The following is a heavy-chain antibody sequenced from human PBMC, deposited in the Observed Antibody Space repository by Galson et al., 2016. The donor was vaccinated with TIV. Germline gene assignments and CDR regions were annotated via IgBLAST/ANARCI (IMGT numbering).Heavy chain of an antibody. CDR2: IYTGDSDT. J-gene: IGHJ4*02. D-gene: IGHD5/OR15-5a*01. Sequence: QSGAEVKKPGESLKISCKSSGYNFDTYWIVWVRQMPGKGLEWLGTIYTGDSDTRYIPSFQGQVTMSADKSINTAYLQWSSLKASDSAIYYCTRQSTRSFDFWGPGTLVSVSS. CDR3: TRQSTRSFDF. CDR1: GYNFDTYW. V-gene: IGHV5-51*01.